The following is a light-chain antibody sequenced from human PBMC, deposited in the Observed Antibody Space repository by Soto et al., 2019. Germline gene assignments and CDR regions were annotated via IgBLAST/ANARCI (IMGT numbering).Light chain of an antibody. V-gene: IGKV1D-12*01. CDR1: QGISSS. CDR2: AAS. J-gene: IGKJ5*01. CDR3: QQADTFPIT. Sequence: DIQMTQAPSSVSASVGDRVTSSCQASQGISSSLAWYQQKPGKAPKLLIYAASSLQSGVPSRFSGSRFGTDCTLTIRSLQPEEAAIDYGQQADTFPITVGHGTRLELK.